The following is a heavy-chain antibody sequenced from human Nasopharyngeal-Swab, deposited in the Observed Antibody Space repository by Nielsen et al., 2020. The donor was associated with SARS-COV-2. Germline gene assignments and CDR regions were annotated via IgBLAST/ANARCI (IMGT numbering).Heavy chain of an antibody. CDR1: GGPISSYY. Sequence: LETLSLTCTVSGGPISSYYWSWIRQPPGKGLEWIGYIYYSGSTNYNPSLKSRVTISVDTSKNQFSLKLSSVTAADTAVYYCARGADSSGYSMYYFDYWGQGTLVTVSS. CDR3: ARGADSSGYSMYYFDY. CDR2: IYYSGST. J-gene: IGHJ4*02. D-gene: IGHD3-22*01. V-gene: IGHV4-59*01.